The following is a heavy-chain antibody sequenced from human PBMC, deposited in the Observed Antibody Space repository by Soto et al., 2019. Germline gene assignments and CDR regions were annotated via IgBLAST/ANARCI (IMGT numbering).Heavy chain of an antibody. V-gene: IGHV3-23*01. D-gene: IGHD2-21*02. CDR3: AKDDISGDGLWLVSD. J-gene: IGHJ4*02. CDR1: GFIFSKYA. Sequence: DVQLLESGGGLVQPGGSLRLSCAASGFIFSKYAMIWVRQAPGKGQEWVSGITGSGNTIEYAASVKGRLTISRDNSRNTVDLQMNSLRAEDTGMYYCAKDDISGDGLWLVSDWGQGTLVTVS. CDR2: ITGSGNTI.